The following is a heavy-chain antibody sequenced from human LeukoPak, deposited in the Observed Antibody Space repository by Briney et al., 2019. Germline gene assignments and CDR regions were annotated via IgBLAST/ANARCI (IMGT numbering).Heavy chain of an antibody. CDR2: ISSSSYFI. CDR1: GFTFSTYT. J-gene: IGHJ6*03. Sequence: GGSLRLSCAASGFTFSTYTMNWVRQAPGKGLEWVSSISSSSYFIYYADSVRGRFTISRDNFKRTLFLQMNSLRAEDTAVYYCAKDPRYCSGGSCYIYFYYYMDVWGKGTTVTVSS. CDR3: AKDPRYCSGGSCYIYFYYYMDV. V-gene: IGHV3-21*04. D-gene: IGHD2-15*01.